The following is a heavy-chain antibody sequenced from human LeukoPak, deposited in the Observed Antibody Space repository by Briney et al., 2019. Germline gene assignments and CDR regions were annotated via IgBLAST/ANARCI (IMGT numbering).Heavy chain of an antibody. Sequence: PGGSLRLSCAPSGFTFRSYWMHWVRQAPGKGLVWVARINSDGTSTNYADSVKGRLTISRDNAKNTLYLQVHSLRVEDTAVYYCAREPPGGNWGFDYWGKGTLVTVSS. CDR3: AREPPGGNWGFDY. CDR2: INSDGTST. CDR1: GFTFRSYW. J-gene: IGHJ4*02. D-gene: IGHD7-27*01. V-gene: IGHV3-74*01.